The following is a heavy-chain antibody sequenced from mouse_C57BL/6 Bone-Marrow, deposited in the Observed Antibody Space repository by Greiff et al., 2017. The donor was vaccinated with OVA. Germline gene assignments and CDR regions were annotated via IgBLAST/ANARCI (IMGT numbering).Heavy chain of an antibody. CDR2: IHPNRGST. CDR1: GYTFTSYW. Sequence: QVQLQQPGAELVKPGASVTLSCKASGYTFTSYWLHWVKQRPGQGLEWIGMIHPNRGSTNYNEKFKSKATLTVDKSSSTAYMQLSSLTSEDSAVYYCAKCRARGSSYWGQGTTLTVSS. J-gene: IGHJ2*01. V-gene: IGHV1-64*01. D-gene: IGHD1-1*01. CDR3: AKCRARGSSY.